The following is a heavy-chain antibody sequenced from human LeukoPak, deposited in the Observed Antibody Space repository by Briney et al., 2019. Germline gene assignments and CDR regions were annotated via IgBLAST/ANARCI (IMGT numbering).Heavy chain of an antibody. CDR2: INPNSGAT. Sequence: ASVKVSCKASGYTLTDYYLHWVRQAPGQGLKWMGWINPNSGATHYAQSFQARVTMTRDTSIASSYMELTGLESDDTAVYYRARGRRILGGPESAGDFFDFWGQGSLVTVPS. CDR1: GYTLTDYY. CDR3: ARGRRILGGPESAGDFFDF. D-gene: IGHD3-16*01. V-gene: IGHV1-2*02. J-gene: IGHJ4*01.